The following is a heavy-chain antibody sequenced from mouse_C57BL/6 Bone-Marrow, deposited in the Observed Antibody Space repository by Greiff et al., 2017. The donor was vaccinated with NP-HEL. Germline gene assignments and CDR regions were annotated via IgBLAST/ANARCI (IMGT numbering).Heavy chain of an antibody. CDR3: ARWLRLLYYFDY. D-gene: IGHD3-2*02. CDR2: IYPGDGDT. CDR1: GYAFSSSW. J-gene: IGHJ2*01. Sequence: VQLQESGPELVKPGASVKISCKASGYAFSSSWMNWVKQRPGKGLEWIGRIYPGDGDTNYNGKFKGKATLTADKSSSTAYMQLSSLTSEDSAVYFCARWLRLLYYFDYWGQGTTLTVSS. V-gene: IGHV1-82*01.